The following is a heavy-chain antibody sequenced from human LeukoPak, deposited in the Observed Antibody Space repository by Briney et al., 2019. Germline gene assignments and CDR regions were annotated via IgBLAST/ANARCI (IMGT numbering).Heavy chain of an antibody. CDR2: ISGSGGST. CDR1: GFTFSGYA. Sequence: GGSLRLSCAASGFTFSGYAMSWVRQAPGKGLEWVSAISGSGGSTYYADSVKGRFTISRDNSKNTLYLQMNSLRAEDTAVYYCAKAHLRYFDWLSTDYWGQGTLVTVSS. J-gene: IGHJ4*02. CDR3: AKAHLRYFDWLSTDY. V-gene: IGHV3-23*01. D-gene: IGHD3-9*01.